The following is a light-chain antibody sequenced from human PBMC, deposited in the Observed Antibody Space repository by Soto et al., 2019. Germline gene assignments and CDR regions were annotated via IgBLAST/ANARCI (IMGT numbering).Light chain of an antibody. CDR3: CSYAGSNTYVV. V-gene: IGLV2-11*01. CDR2: DVT. CDR1: RSEVGGYNF. Sequence: QSALTQPRSVSGSPGQSVTISCTGTRSEVGGYNFVSWYQQHPGKAPKLMIYDVTQRPSGVPDRFSGSKSGNTASLTISGLQAEDGADYYCCSYAGSNTYVVFGGGTQVTVL. J-gene: IGLJ2*01.